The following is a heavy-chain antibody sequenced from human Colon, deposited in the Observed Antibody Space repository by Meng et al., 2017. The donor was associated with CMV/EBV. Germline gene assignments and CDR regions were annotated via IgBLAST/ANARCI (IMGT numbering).Heavy chain of an antibody. V-gene: IGHV3-7*01. CDR1: GFIFSDYW. CDR3: ARVGVNTPFDF. J-gene: IGHJ4*02. CDR2: INQGGGEK. D-gene: IGHD1-26*01. Sequence: GESLKISCAASGFIFSDYWMTWVRQAPGKGLEWVANINQGGGEKYYVDSLRGRFTISRDNAKNSLFLQINSLRPEDTAVFFCARVGVNTPFDFWGQGTLVTVSS.